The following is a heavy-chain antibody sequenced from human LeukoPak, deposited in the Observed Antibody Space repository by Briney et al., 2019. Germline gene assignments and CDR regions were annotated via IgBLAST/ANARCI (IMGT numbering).Heavy chain of an antibody. D-gene: IGHD6-19*01. CDR3: VREHSSGLFDF. CDR1: GFTFSDYY. Sequence: GGSLRLSCAASGFTFSDYYMSWIRQAPGKGLEWVSYISSGGRTTDYADSVKGRFTISRDNAKNSLFLQMNSLRAEDTAVYYCVREHSSGLFDFWGQGTLVTVSS. V-gene: IGHV3-11*04. CDR2: ISSGGRTT. J-gene: IGHJ4*02.